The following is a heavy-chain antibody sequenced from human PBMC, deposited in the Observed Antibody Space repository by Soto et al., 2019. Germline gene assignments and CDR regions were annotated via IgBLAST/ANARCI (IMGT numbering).Heavy chain of an antibody. D-gene: IGHD6-13*01. CDR1: GYTFTSYG. CDR3: ARVGVGLAAPRVWPY. CDR2: INPYNGNT. Sequence: VKVSCKASGYTFTSYGISWVRQAPGQGLEWMAWINPYNGNTKYAEKFLGRVTVTTDTSTATAYMEVRSLTSDDTAVFYCARVGVGLAAPRVWPYWGQGTPVTVS. V-gene: IGHV1-18*01. J-gene: IGHJ4*02.